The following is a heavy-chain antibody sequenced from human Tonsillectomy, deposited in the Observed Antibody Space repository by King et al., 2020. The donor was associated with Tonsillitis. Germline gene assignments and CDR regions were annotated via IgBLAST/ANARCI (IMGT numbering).Heavy chain of an antibody. D-gene: IGHD2-8*02. Sequence: VQLVESGGGLVQPGGSLRLSCTASGFSFSSYAMSWVRQAPGKGLEWVSIIYNDGSSTYYADSVKGRFTISSDNSKNTLYLQMNSLRAEDTAVYFCAKDAAASGGYLDYWGQGTLVTVSS. V-gene: IGHV3-23*03. CDR2: IYNDGSST. CDR1: GFSFSSYA. J-gene: IGHJ4*02. CDR3: AKDAAASGGYLDY.